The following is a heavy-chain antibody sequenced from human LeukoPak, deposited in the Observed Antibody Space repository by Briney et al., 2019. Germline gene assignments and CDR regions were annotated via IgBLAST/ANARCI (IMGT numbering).Heavy chain of an antibody. Sequence: PSETLSLTCAVYGGSFSGYYWSWIRQPPGKGLEWIGEINHSGSTNYNPSLKSRVTISVDTSKNQFSLKLSSVTAADTAVYYCARVRTSRVLLWFGELLKDAFDIWGQGTMVTVSS. J-gene: IGHJ3*02. CDR2: INHSGST. CDR1: GGSFSGYY. V-gene: IGHV4-34*01. CDR3: ARVRTSRVLLWFGELLKDAFDI. D-gene: IGHD3-10*01.